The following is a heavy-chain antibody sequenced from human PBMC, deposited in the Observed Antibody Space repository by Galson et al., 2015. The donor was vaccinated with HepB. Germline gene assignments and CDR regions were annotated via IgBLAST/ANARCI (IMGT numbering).Heavy chain of an antibody. CDR2: IRSKAYGGTT. J-gene: IGHJ4*02. D-gene: IGHD3-16*02. Sequence: SLRLSCAASGFTFGDYAVSWVRQAPGKGLEWVGFIRSKAYGGTTEYAASVKGRFTISRDDSKSIAYLQMNSLKTEDTAVYYCTRDGAVWGSYRYWGGVDYWGQGTLVTVSS. CDR1: GFTFGDYA. CDR3: TRDGAVWGSYRYWGGVDY. V-gene: IGHV3-49*04.